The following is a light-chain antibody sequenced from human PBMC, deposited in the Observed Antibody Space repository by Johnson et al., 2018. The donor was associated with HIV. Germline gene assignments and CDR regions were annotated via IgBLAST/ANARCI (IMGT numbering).Light chain of an antibody. Sequence: QSVLTQPPSVSAAPGQKVTISCSGSSSTIGNNDVSWYQLLPGTAPKLLIYKNDQRPSGIPDRFSGSKSGPSATLGITGLQTGAEADYYCGPWDTSLIVGGGFGSGTKVTVL. CDR1: SSTIGNND. V-gene: IGLV1-51*02. CDR3: GPWDTSLIVGGG. CDR2: KND. J-gene: IGLJ1*01.